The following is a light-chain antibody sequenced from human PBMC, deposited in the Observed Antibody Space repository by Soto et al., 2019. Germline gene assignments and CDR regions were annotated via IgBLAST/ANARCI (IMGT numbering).Light chain of an antibody. CDR2: AAS. V-gene: IGKV1-39*01. CDR1: QTSSSY. J-gene: IGKJ5*01. Sequence: DIHMTQSPSSLSASVGDRVTITCRASQTSSSYLNWCQKEPGNAPKLLSDAASSLQTGVPSRCNDSRAEKDCTRTTSSRQPEDVPTDSCQQSYSTPSTFGQGTRLEI. CDR3: QQSYSTPST.